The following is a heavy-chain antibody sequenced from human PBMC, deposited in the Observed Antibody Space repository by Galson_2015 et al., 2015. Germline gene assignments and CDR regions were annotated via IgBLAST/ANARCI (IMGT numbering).Heavy chain of an antibody. CDR1: GYTFTGYY. Sequence: SVKVSCKASGYTFTGYYMHWVRQAPGQGLEWMGWINPNSGGTNYAQKFQGWVTMTRDTSISTAYMELSRLRSDDTAVYYCARDGVYGDYPTSPYYYYYCMDVWGKGTTVTVSS. CDR3: ARDGVYGDYPTSPYYYYYCMDV. V-gene: IGHV1-2*04. J-gene: IGHJ6*03. D-gene: IGHD4-17*01. CDR2: INPNSGGT.